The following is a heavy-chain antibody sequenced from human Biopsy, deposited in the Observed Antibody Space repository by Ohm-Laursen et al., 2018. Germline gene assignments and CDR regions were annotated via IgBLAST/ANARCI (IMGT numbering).Heavy chain of an antibody. CDR3: ARGDYFDSNGYFWFDP. CDR1: GGSISSGGSY. Sequence: SQTLSLTCTVSGGSISSGGSYWSWIRQRPGMGLEWIGYIFNSANTYYNPSLKNLITISGDTSKNQFSLKLNSVTAADTAVYYCARGDYFDSNGYFWFDPCGQGTLDTVTS. D-gene: IGHD3-22*01. V-gene: IGHV4-31*01. J-gene: IGHJ5*02. CDR2: IFNSANT.